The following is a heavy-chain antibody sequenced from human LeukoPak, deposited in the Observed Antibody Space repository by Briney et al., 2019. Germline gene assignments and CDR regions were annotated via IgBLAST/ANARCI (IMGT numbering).Heavy chain of an antibody. D-gene: IGHD4-23*01. J-gene: IGHJ6*02. Sequence: SVKVSCKAPGGTFSSYAISWVRQAPGQGLEWMGRIIPILGIANYAQKFQGRVTITADKSTSTAYMELSSLRSEDTAVYYCASFDQTPPDYYYYGMDVWGQGTTVTVSS. CDR2: IIPILGIA. CDR3: ASFDQTPPDYYYYGMDV. CDR1: GGTFSSYA. V-gene: IGHV1-69*04.